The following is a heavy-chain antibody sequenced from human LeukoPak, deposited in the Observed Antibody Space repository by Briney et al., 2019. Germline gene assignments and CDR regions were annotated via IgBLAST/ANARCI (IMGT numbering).Heavy chain of an antibody. CDR1: GYTFTDCY. CDR2: ISPNSGGT. D-gene: IGHD2-15*01. CDR3: ARAYYSGGYSYPVFDH. V-gene: IGHV1-2*02. Sequence: ASVTVSCKASGYTFTDCYMHWVRQAPGQGLEWMGWISPNSGGTNYAQKFQGRVTMTTDTSTYTAYMELKSLRSDDTALYYCARAYYSGGYSYPVFDHWGQGTLVTVSS. J-gene: IGHJ5*02.